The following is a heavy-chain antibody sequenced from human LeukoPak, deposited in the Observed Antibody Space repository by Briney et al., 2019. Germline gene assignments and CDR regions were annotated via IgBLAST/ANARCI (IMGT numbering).Heavy chain of an antibody. CDR1: GGSISSGSYY. V-gene: IGHV4-61*02. D-gene: IGHD3-10*01. Sequence: PSETLSLTCTVSGGSISSGSYYWSWIRQPAGKGLEWIGRIYTSGSTNYNPSLKSRVTISVDTSKNQFSLKLSSVTAADTAVYYCARGPYYYGSGSPLLDYWGQGTLVTVSS. J-gene: IGHJ4*02. CDR2: IYTSGST. CDR3: ARGPYYYGSGSPLLDY.